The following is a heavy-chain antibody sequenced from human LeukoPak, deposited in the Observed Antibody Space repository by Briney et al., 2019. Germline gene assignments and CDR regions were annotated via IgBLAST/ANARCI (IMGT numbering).Heavy chain of an antibody. CDR3: ARVWNYHDSSGYLEYFQE. J-gene: IGHJ1*01. V-gene: IGHV1-2*02. CDR2: INHNSGGT. CDR1: GYTFTGYY. D-gene: IGHD3-22*01. Sequence: ASVKVSCKPSGYTFTGYYMHWVRQAPGQGLECMGWINHNSGGTKYAQKFQGRVTMTRDTSISAAYMELSSLRSDDAAVYYCARVWNYHDSSGYLEYFQEWGQGTLVTVSS.